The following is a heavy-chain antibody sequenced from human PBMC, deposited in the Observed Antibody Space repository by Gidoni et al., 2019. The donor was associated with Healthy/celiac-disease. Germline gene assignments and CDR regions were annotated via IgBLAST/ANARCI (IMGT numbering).Heavy chain of an antibody. J-gene: IGHJ4*02. CDR2: TYYRSKWYN. CDR3: ARVGVDYGSSSEGADY. D-gene: IGHD6-6*01. Sequence: QVQLQQSGPGLVKPSQTLSLTCAISGDSIASHSAAWNWIRQSPSRGLEWLGRTYYRSKWYNDYAVSVKSRITINPDTSKNQFSLQLNSVTPEDTAVYYCARVGVDYGSSSEGADYWGQGTLVTVSS. V-gene: IGHV6-1*01. CDR1: GDSIASHSAA.